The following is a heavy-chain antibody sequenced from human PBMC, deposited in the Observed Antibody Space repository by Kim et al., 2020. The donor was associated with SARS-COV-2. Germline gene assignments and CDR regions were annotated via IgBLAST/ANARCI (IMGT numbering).Heavy chain of an antibody. Sequence: TTDYAAPVKGRFTISRDDSKNTLYLQMNSLKTEDTAVYYCTTVLGWELDYWGQGTLVTVSS. D-gene: IGHD1-26*01. V-gene: IGHV3-15*01. J-gene: IGHJ4*02. CDR3: TTVLGWELDY. CDR2: TT.